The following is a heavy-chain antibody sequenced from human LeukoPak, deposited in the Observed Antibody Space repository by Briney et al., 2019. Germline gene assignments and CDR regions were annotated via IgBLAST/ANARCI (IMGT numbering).Heavy chain of an antibody. CDR3: ARGGGSYYFDY. CDR2: ISSSSSYI. V-gene: IGHV3-21*01. J-gene: IGHJ4*02. D-gene: IGHD1-26*01. CDR1: GFTFSSYS. Sequence: PGGSLRLSCAASGFTFSSYSMNWVRQAPGKELEWVSSISSSSSYIYYADSVKGRFTISRDNAKNSLYLQMNSLRAEDTAVYYCARGGGSYYFDYWGQGTLVTVSS.